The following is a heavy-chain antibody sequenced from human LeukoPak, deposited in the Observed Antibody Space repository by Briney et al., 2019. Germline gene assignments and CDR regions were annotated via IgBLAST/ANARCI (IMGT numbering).Heavy chain of an antibody. J-gene: IGHJ4*02. CDR1: GFSVSGNY. CDR2: ISRGSDHI. Sequence: GGSLRLSCAASGFSVSGNYLTWVRQAPGKGLEWVSSISRGSDHIFYADSMKGRFTISRDNAKNSLYLQMNSLGAEDTAVYYCARPYDTRGYFPDYWGQGTLVTVSS. CDR3: ARPYDTRGYFPDY. V-gene: IGHV3-21*01. D-gene: IGHD3-22*01.